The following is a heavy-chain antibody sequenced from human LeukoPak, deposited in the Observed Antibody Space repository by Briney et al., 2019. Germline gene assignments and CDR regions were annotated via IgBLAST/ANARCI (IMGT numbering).Heavy chain of an antibody. CDR1: GFTFSSYE. CDR3: AKDPYSNPYYFDY. Sequence: GGSLRLSCAASGFTFSSYEMNWVRQAPEKGLEWVSYISSIVSTIYYADSVNGRFTISRDNSKNTLYLQMNSLRAEDTAVYYCAKDPYSNPYYFDYWGQGTLVTVSS. J-gene: IGHJ4*02. D-gene: IGHD6-13*01. CDR2: ISSIVSTI. V-gene: IGHV3-48*03.